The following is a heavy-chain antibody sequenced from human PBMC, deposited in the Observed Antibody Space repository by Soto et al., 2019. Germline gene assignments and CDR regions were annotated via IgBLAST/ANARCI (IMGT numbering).Heavy chain of an antibody. CDR3: ARSEATALDY. CDR1: GDSMSSSNW. J-gene: IGHJ4*02. CDR2: AHHSGRT. V-gene: IGHV4-4*02. Sequence: SETLSLTCTVSGDSMSSSNWWNWVRQPPGKGLEWIGEAHHSGRTNYNPSLKSRVTISVDRSQNHFSLQMTSVTAADTAVYYCARSEATALDYWGQGTLVTVSS.